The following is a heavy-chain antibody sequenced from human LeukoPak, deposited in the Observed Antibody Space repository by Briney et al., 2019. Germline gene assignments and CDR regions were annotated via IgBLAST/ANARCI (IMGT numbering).Heavy chain of an antibody. Sequence: PSETLSLTCGVYGGSFSNYYWSCIRQSPGNGLEWMGEINHGGSTNYNPSLKSRVTMSVDTSKNQFSLKLSSVTAADTAIYYCHLVRGGGYFDYWGQGTLVTVSS. CDR3: HLVRGGGYFDY. CDR2: INHGGST. CDR1: GGSFSNYY. J-gene: IGHJ4*02. V-gene: IGHV4-34*01. D-gene: IGHD3-10*01.